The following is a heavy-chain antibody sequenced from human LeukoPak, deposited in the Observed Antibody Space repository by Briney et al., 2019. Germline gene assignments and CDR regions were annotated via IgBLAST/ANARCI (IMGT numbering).Heavy chain of an antibody. D-gene: IGHD4-17*01. CDR2: ISSSGSTI. Sequence: GESLRLSCAASGFTFSDYYMSWIRQAPGKGLEWVSYISSSGSTIYYADSVKGRFTISRDNAKNSLYLQMNSLRAEDTAVYYCARVLSYGDYGYYYYYMDVWGKGTTVTISS. CDR1: GFTFSDYY. CDR3: ARVLSYGDYGYYYYYMDV. V-gene: IGHV3-11*04. J-gene: IGHJ6*03.